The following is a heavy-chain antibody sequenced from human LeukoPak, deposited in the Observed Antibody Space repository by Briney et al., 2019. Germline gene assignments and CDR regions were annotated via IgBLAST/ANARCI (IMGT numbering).Heavy chain of an antibody. CDR3: ARDLSGSYMSDY. CDR2: ISHDRSNN. V-gene: IGHV3-30-3*01. J-gene: IGHJ4*02. CDR1: GFTFSNYA. Sequence: PGGSLRLSCAASGFTFSNYAMHWARQAPGKGLEWVAFISHDRSNNCHADSVKGRFTISRDNSKNTLYLQMNSLTDEDTAVYYCARDLSGSYMSDYWGKGTLDPVSS. D-gene: IGHD3-10*01.